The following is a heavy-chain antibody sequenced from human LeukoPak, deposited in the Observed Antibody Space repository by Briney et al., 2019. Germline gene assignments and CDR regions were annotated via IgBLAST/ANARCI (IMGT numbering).Heavy chain of an antibody. CDR1: GGSISSYY. Sequence: PSETLSLTCTVSGGSISSYYWSWIRQPPGKGLEWIGYIYYSGSTNYNPSLKSRVTISVDTSKNQFSLKLSSVTAADTAVYYCVRMGLAARRAFDIWGQGTMVTVSS. CDR2: IYYSGST. V-gene: IGHV4-59*01. J-gene: IGHJ3*02. D-gene: IGHD6-6*01. CDR3: VRMGLAARRAFDI.